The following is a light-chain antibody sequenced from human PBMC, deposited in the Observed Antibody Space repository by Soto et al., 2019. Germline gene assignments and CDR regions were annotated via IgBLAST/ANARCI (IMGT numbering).Light chain of an antibody. CDR2: AAS. CDR3: QQSFSTPLT. CDR1: QSISSY. J-gene: IGKJ4*01. Sequence: DIQMTQSPSFLSASVGDRVTITCRASQSISSYLHWYQQKRGKASKLLIYAASILQSGVTSRFSGSESGTDFTLTISSLQPEDFATYYCQQSFSTPLTFGGGTKVDIK. V-gene: IGKV1-39*01.